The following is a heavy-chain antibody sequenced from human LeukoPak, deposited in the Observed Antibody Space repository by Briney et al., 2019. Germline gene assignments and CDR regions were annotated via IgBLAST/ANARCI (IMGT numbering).Heavy chain of an antibody. Sequence: SQTLSLTCDVSGDSVSSNSAAWNWIRQSPLRGLEWLGRTYYRSKWYNDYAVSVKSRITINPDTSKNQFSLQLNSVTPEDTAVYYCAKDRVLLRYFDWLFDYWGQGTLVTVSS. CDR1: GDSVSSNSAA. V-gene: IGHV6-1*01. J-gene: IGHJ4*02. CDR2: TYYRSKWYN. CDR3: AKDRVLLRYFDWLFDY. D-gene: IGHD3-9*01.